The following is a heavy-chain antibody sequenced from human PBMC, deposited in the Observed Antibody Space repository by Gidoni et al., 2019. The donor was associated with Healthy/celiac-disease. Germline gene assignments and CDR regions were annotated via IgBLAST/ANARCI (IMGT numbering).Heavy chain of an antibody. CDR2: IIPIFGTA. J-gene: IGHJ6*03. Sequence: VQLVQSGAEAKQPGSSVQVACKASGATFSSQAGRWRRQAPGERLEWMGGIIPIFGTATYAQKFQGRVTMTADESTSTAYMELTSLSSEDTAVYYCARDLRCSSTSCSSSTYYYYMDVWGKGTTVTVSS. CDR1: GATFSSQA. V-gene: IGHV1-69*01. CDR3: ARDLRCSSTSCSSSTYYYYMDV. D-gene: IGHD2-2*01.